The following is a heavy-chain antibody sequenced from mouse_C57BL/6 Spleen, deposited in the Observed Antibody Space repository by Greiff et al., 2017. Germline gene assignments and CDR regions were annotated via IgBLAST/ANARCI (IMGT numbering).Heavy chain of an antibody. J-gene: IGHJ3*01. CDR2: IYPGDGDT. CDR3: ARKGDGNYGFAY. D-gene: IGHD2-1*01. V-gene: IGHV1-80*01. CDR1: GYAFSSYW. Sequence: VQLQESGAELVKPGASVKISCKASGYAFSSYWMNWVKQRPGKGLEWIGQIYPGDGDTNYNGKFKGKATLTADKSSSPAYMQLSSLTSEDSAVYFCARKGDGNYGFAYWGQGTLVTVSA.